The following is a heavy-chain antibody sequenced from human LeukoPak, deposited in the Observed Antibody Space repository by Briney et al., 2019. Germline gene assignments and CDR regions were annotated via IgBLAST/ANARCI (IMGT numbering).Heavy chain of an antibody. V-gene: IGHV3-15*01. D-gene: IGHD3-10*01. Sequence: GGSLRLSCAASGFTFSNAWMSWVRQAPGKGLEWVGRIKSKTDGGTTDYAAPVKGRFTISRDDSKNTLYLQMNSLKTEDTAVYYCTTLWLGELLFGHYYYYMDVWGKGTTVTVSS. CDR2: IKSKTDGGTT. CDR1: GFTFSNAW. CDR3: TTLWLGELLFGHYYYYMDV. J-gene: IGHJ6*03.